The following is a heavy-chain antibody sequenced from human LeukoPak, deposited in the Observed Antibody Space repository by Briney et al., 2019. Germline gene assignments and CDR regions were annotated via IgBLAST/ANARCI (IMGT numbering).Heavy chain of an antibody. CDR1: GGSISNYY. Sequence: SETLSLTCTVSGGSISNYYWVWIRQPAGKGLEWIGRIYTSGNTDYNSSLKSRVTMSIDTSNNHFSLKLTSVTAADTAVYYCAREYKDYDGDGYHLDPWGQGFLVTVSS. J-gene: IGHJ5*02. D-gene: IGHD3-22*01. CDR2: IYTSGNT. V-gene: IGHV4-4*07. CDR3: AREYKDYDGDGYHLDP.